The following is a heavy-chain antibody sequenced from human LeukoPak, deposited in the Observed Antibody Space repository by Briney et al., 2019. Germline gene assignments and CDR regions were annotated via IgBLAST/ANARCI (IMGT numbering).Heavy chain of an antibody. Sequence: GASVKVSCKASGYTFTSYDINWVRQATGQGLEWMGWMNPNSGNTGYAQKFQGRVTMTRNTSISTAYMELSSLRSEDTAVYYCARGPYYYDSSGFYYYGMDVWGQGTTVTVSS. CDR2: MNPNSGNT. J-gene: IGHJ6*02. CDR1: GYTFTSYD. CDR3: ARGPYYYDSSGFYYYGMDV. D-gene: IGHD3-22*01. V-gene: IGHV1-8*01.